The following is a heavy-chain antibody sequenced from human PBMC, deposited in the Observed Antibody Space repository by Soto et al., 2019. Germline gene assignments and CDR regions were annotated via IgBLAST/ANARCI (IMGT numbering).Heavy chain of an antibody. CDR3: AKDTVGGYSFWSGYYSDGLDV. Sequence: EVKLLESGGGLAQPGGSLRLSCVGSGFTFDSYAISWVRQAPGERLQWIAAISGSADGTDYAHSVRGRFTVSRDNAKKTVHLQMDSLRVEDTAVYFCAKDTVGGYSFWSGYYSDGLDVWGPGTLVTDS. CDR2: ISGSADGT. V-gene: IGHV3-23*01. CDR1: GFTFDSYA. D-gene: IGHD3-3*01. J-gene: IGHJ3*01.